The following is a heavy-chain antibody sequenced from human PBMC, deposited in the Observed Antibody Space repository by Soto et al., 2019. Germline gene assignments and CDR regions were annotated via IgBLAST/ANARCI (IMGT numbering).Heavy chain of an antibody. CDR1: GFSFTNYY. V-gene: IGHV3-11*01. Sequence: GGSLRRSCVASGFSFTNYYMSWIRQAPGKGLEWVSYISGSGSTIYYAASVKGRFTISRDNAKNSLYLQMNSLRTEDTAVYFCARAGMDXVVVPAASPLYYYGMDVWGQGTTVTLS. J-gene: IGHJ6*02. CDR2: ISGSGSTI. D-gene: IGHD2-2*03. CDR3: ARAGMDXVVVPAASPLYYYGMDV.